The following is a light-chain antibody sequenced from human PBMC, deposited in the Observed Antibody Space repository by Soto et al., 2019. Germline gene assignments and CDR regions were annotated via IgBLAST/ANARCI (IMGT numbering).Light chain of an antibody. J-gene: IGKJ4*02. CDR2: DAS. V-gene: IGKV1-5*01. CDR3: QQQDDYPLT. CDR1: QSVRSW. Sequence: DIQMTQSPSTLSASVGDRVTITCRASQSVRSWLAWYQQKPGKAPKFLIYDASTLESGGPARFSGSGSGTEFTLTISSLQPDDCATYYCQQQDDYPLTGGGGTKVEI.